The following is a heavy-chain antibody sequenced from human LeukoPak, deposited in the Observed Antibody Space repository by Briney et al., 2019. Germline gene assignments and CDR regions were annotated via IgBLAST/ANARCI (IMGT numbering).Heavy chain of an antibody. Sequence: GGSLRLFCAASGFTVSSNYMSWVRQAPGKGLEWVSVIYSGGSTYYADSVKGRFTISRDNSKNTLYLQMNSLRAEDTAVYYCAREENSGYDVIDYWGQGTLVTVSS. CDR3: AREENSGYDVIDY. V-gene: IGHV3-66*01. D-gene: IGHD5-12*01. CDR2: IYSGGST. J-gene: IGHJ4*02. CDR1: GFTVSSNY.